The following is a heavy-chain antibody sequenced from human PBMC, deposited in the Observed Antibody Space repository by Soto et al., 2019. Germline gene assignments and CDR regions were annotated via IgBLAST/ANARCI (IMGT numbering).Heavy chain of an antibody. Sequence: GGSLRLSCAASGFTFSNYAMTWVRQGPGKGLEWVSTIGGGGGTTYYADSVKGRFTISRDNSKSMLFLQMNSLRVEDTALYYCAKDGHIRKFYYHMDVWGKGTTVTVSS. CDR3: AKDGHIRKFYYHMDV. CDR2: IGGGGGTT. D-gene: IGHD2-21*01. CDR1: GFTFSNYA. V-gene: IGHV3-23*01. J-gene: IGHJ6*03.